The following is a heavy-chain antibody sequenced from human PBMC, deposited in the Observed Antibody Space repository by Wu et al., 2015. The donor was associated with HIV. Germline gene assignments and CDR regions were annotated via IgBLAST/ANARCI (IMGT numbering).Heavy chain of an antibody. CDR1: GGTFSSYA. CDR2: IIPSLGTP. V-gene: IGHV1-69*05. Sequence: QVQLVQSGAEVKKPGSSVKVSCKASGGTFSSYAFAWVRQAPGQGLEWMGGIIPSLGTPNYAQKFQGRVTITTDESTATVYLELSSLTSEDTAVYYCAREGRLDFHRGMDVWGPGTTVTVSS. J-gene: IGHJ6*02. D-gene: IGHD3/OR15-3a*01. CDR3: AREGRLDFHRGMDV.